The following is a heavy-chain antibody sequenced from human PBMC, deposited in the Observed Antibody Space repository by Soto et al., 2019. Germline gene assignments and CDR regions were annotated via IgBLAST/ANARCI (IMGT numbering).Heavy chain of an antibody. Sequence: ASVKVSCKASGYTFTSYGISWVRQAPGQGLEWMGWISAYNGNTNYAQKLQGRVTMTTDTSTSTAYMELRSLRSDDTAVYYCARDVDIVLMVYAIRSILLDYWGQGTLVTVSS. V-gene: IGHV1-18*01. CDR2: ISAYNGNT. CDR1: GYTFTSYG. D-gene: IGHD2-8*01. CDR3: ARDVDIVLMVYAIRSILLDY. J-gene: IGHJ4*02.